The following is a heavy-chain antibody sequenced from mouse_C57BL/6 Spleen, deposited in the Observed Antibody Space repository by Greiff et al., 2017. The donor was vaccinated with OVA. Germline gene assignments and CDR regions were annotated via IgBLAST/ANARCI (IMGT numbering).Heavy chain of an antibody. J-gene: IGHJ4*01. CDR2: IDPETGGT. D-gene: IGHD1-1*01. Sequence: QVQLQQSGAELVRPGASVTLSCKASGYTFTDYEMHWVKQTPVHGLEWIGAIDPETGGTAYNQKFKGKAILTADKSSSTAYMELRSLTSEDSAVYYCTRDRLRYGSLPFYAMDYWGQGTSVTVSS. V-gene: IGHV1-15*01. CDR1: GYTFTDYE. CDR3: TRDRLRYGSLPFYAMDY.